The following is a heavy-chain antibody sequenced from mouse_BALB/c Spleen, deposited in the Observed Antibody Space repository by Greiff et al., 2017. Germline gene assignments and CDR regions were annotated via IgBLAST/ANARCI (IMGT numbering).Heavy chain of an antibody. V-gene: IGHV1S81*02. CDR3: TREVQGYYYAMDY. CDR1: GYTFTSYY. CDR2: INPSNGGT. Sequence: QVQLQQSGAELVKPGASVKLSCKASGYTFTSYYMYWVKQRPGQGLEWIGEINPSNGGTNFNEKFKSKATLTVDKSSSTAYMQLSSLTSEDSAVYYCTREVQGYYYAMDYWGRGTSVTVSS. J-gene: IGHJ4*01. D-gene: IGHD2-14*01.